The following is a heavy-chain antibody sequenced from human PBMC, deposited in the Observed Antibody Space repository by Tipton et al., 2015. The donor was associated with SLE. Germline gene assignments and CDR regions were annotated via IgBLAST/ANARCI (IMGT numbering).Heavy chain of an antibody. CDR2: IIPIFGTP. J-gene: IGHJ2*01. V-gene: IGHV1-69*01. Sequence: QLVQSGPEVKKPGSSAKVSCKASGGTFSNFAISWVRQAPGQGLEWMGEIIPIFGTPNSAQKFQGRVTITADEVTSTAYMELSSLRPEDTAVYYCARRRWLQLDWYFDLWGRGILVTVSS. D-gene: IGHD5-24*01. CDR1: GGTFSNFA. CDR3: ARRRWLQLDWYFDL.